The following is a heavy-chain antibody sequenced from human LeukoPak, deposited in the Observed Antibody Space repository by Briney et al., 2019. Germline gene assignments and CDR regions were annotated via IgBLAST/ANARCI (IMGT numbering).Heavy chain of an antibody. CDR1: GFTFDAYA. D-gene: IGHD1-26*01. Sequence: PGGSLRLSCEASGFTFDAYAMHWVRQAPGKGREWVSLINKDGSATYYADSVKGRFTISRDNSKNSLYLQMNSLRSEDTALYYCATWAFYHSLDVWGQGTTVTVSS. V-gene: IGHV3-43*02. CDR2: INKDGSAT. J-gene: IGHJ6*02. CDR3: ATWAFYHSLDV.